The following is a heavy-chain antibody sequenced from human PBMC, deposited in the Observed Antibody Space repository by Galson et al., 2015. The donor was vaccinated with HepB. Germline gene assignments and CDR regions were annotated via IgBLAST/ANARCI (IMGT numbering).Heavy chain of an antibody. Sequence: SVKVSCKVSGYTLTELSMHWVRQAPGKGLEWMGGFDPEDGETIYAQKFQGRVTMTEDTATDTAYMELSSLRSKDTAVYYCATADRIAVGTFYYWGQGTLVTVSS. CDR2: FDPEDGET. CDR3: ATADRIAVGTFYY. CDR1: GYTLTELS. V-gene: IGHV1-24*01. J-gene: IGHJ4*02. D-gene: IGHD6-19*01.